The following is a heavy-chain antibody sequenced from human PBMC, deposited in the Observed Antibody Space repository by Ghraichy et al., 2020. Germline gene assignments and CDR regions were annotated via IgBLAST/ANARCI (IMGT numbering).Heavy chain of an antibody. CDR3: ARHNWNYYFDY. V-gene: IGHV3-7*01. D-gene: IGHD1-7*01. CDR1: GFTFSSYW. Sequence: GESLNISCAASGFTFSSYWMSWVRQAPGKGLEWVANIKQDGSEKYYVDSVKGRFTISRDNAKNSLYLQMNSLRAEDTAVYYCARHNWNYYFDYWGQGTLVTVSS. J-gene: IGHJ4*02. CDR2: IKQDGSEK.